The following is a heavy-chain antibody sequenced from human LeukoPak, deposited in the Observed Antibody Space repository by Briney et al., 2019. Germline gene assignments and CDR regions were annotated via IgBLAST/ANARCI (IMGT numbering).Heavy chain of an antibody. Sequence: PGGSLRLSCAASGFTFSSYSMNWVRQAPGKGLEWVSSISSSSSYIYYADSVKGRFTISRDNAKNSLYLQMNSLRAEDTAVYYCAREGVVPAATYYYYYMDVWGKGTTVTVSS. CDR1: GFTFSSYS. CDR2: ISSSSSYI. D-gene: IGHD2-2*01. CDR3: AREGVVPAATYYYYYMDV. V-gene: IGHV3-21*01. J-gene: IGHJ6*03.